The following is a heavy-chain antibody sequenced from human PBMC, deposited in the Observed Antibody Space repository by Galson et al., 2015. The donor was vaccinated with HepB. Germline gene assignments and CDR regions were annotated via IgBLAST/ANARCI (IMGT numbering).Heavy chain of an antibody. V-gene: IGHV3-7*01. D-gene: IGHD2-2*01. CDR1: GFTSSNYW. J-gene: IGHJ6*02. CDR2: IKQDGSEK. Sequence: SLRLSCAASGFTSSNYWMSWVRRAPGKGLEWVANIKQDGSEKYSVDSVKGRFTISRDNAKNSLYLQMNSLRAEDTAVYYCAREREDIVVVPAAMTAYYYYNMDVWGQGTTVTVSS. CDR3: AREREDIVVVPAAMTAYYYYNMDV.